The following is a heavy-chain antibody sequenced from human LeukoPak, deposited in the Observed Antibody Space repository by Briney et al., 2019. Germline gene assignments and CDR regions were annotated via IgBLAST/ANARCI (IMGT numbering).Heavy chain of an antibody. Sequence: PGGSLRLSCAASGFTFSSYGMSWVRQAPGKGLEWVSAISGSGGSTYYADSVKGRFTISRDNSKNTLYLQMNSLRAEDTAVYYCAKANMVRGVIGYYYYMDVWGKGTTVTISS. CDR2: ISGSGGST. CDR3: AKANMVRGVIGYYYYMDV. V-gene: IGHV3-23*01. D-gene: IGHD3-10*01. J-gene: IGHJ6*03. CDR1: GFTFSSYG.